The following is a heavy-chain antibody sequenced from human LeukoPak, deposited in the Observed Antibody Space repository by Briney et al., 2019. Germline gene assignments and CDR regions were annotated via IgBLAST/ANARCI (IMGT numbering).Heavy chain of an antibody. CDR2: INPGGGST. V-gene: IGHV1-46*01. CDR1: GYTFTSYY. D-gene: IGHD3-10*01. CDR3: ARLWFGELAADY. Sequence: ASVKVSCKASGYTFTSYYMHWVRQAPGQGLEWMGIINPGGGSTSYAQKFQGRVTMTRDTSTSTVYMELSSLRSEDTAVYYCARLWFGELAADYWGQGTLVTVSS. J-gene: IGHJ4*02.